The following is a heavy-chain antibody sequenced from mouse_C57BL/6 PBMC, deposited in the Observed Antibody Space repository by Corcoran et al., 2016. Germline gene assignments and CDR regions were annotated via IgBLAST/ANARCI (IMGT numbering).Heavy chain of an antibody. V-gene: IGHV1-85*01. D-gene: IGHD1-1*01. CDR2: IYPRDGST. CDR3: AREGYYGSSLAGFAY. CDR1: GYTFTSYD. J-gene: IGHJ3*01. Sequence: QVQLQQSGPELVKPGASVKLSCKASGYTFTSYDINWVKLRPGQGLEWIGWIYPRDGSTKYNEKFKGKATLTVDTSSSTAYMELHSLISEDSAVYLCAREGYYGSSLAGFAYWGQGTLVTVSA.